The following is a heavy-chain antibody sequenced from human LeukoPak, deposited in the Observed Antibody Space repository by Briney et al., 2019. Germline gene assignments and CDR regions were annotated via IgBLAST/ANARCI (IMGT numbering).Heavy chain of an antibody. CDR2: IYYSGST. V-gene: IGHV4-59*01. Sequence: SETLSLTCTVSGGSLSSYYWSWIRQPPGKGLEWIGYIYYSGSTNYNPSLKSRVTISVDTSKNQFSLKLSSVTAADTAVYYCARQGRYDIADYWGQGTLVTVSS. D-gene: IGHD3-9*01. CDR3: ARQGRYDIADY. J-gene: IGHJ4*02. CDR1: GGSLSSYY.